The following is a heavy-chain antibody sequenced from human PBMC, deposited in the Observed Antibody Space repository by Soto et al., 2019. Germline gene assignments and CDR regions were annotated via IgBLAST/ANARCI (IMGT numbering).Heavy chain of an antibody. J-gene: IGHJ6*02. V-gene: IGHV6-1*01. CDR1: GDSVSSNSAA. D-gene: IGHD6-13*01. CDR2: TYYRSKWYN. Sequence: SQTLSLTCAISGDSVSSNSAAWNWIRQSPSRGLEWLGRTYYRSKWYNDYAVSVKSRITINPDTSKNQFSLQLNSVTPEDTAVYYFASGSAAAGTGGYYYGMDVWGQGTTVTVSS. CDR3: ASGSAAAGTGGYYYGMDV.